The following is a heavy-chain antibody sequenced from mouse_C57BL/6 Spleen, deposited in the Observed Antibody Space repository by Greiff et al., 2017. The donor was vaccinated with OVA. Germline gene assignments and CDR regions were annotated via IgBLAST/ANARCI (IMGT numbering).Heavy chain of an antibody. CDR1: GYAFTNYL. Sequence: VQLQESGAELVRPGTSVKVSCKASGYAFTNYLIEWVKQRPGQGLEWIGVINPGRGGTNSNEKLTGKATLTADKSSSTAYMQLSSLTSEDSAVYFCASPTVVAEGYFDVWGTGTTVTVSS. V-gene: IGHV1-54*01. CDR3: ASPTVVAEGYFDV. J-gene: IGHJ1*03. CDR2: INPGRGGT. D-gene: IGHD1-1*01.